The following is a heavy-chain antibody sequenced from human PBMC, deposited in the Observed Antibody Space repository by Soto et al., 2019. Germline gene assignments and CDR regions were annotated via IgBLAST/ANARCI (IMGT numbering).Heavy chain of an antibody. J-gene: IGHJ6*02. CDR3: ARGRGVIRNYSGMDV. CDR2: INAGSGYT. CDR1: GYTFTNFS. Sequence: QVQLVQSGAEVKKPGASVKISCEASGYTFTNFSIHWVRQAPGQRLEWMGWINAGSGYTKYSRRFQDRLIITRDRSASTAYMELSILRSEDTAMFYCARGRGVIRNYSGMDVWGQGTTVTVSS. D-gene: IGHD3-3*02. V-gene: IGHV1-3*01.